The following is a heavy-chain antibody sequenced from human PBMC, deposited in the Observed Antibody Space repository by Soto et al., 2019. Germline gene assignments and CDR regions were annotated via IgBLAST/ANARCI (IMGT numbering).Heavy chain of an antibody. Sequence: PGESLKISCKGSGYSFTSYWIGWVRQMPGKGLEWMGIIYPGDSDTRYSPSFQGQVTISADKSISTAYLQWSSLKASDTAMYYCARLPAGKQWLVRAPNWFDPWGQGTLVTVS. CDR1: GYSFTSYW. J-gene: IGHJ5*02. V-gene: IGHV5-51*01. CDR3: ARLPAGKQWLVRAPNWFDP. D-gene: IGHD6-19*01. CDR2: IYPGDSDT.